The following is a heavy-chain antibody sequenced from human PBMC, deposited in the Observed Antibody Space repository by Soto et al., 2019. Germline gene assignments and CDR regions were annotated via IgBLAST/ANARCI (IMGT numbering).Heavy chain of an antibody. CDR1: GGSISSSTL. V-gene: IGHV4-4*02. D-gene: IGHD6-13*01. CDR2: LYHSGST. CDR3: ARPVAAAGTVWFDP. Sequence: QVQLQESGPGLVKPSGTLSLPCAVSGGSISSSTLWSCVRQPPWKGLEWIGELYHSGSTNYNPSLKSRVTISVDKSKNQFSLKLSSVTAADTAVYYWARPVAAAGTVWFDPWGQGTLVTVSS. J-gene: IGHJ5*02.